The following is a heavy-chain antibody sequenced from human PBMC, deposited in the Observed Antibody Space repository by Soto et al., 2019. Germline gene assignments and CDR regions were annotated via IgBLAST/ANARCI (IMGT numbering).Heavy chain of an antibody. V-gene: IGHV3-48*03. CDR3: EREGVYYYVRGSYRLPYGMDV. CDR1: GFTFSSYD. CDR2: ISSSGSNK. D-gene: IGHD3-16*02. J-gene: IGHJ6*02. Sequence: GGSLRLSCAASGFTFSSYDMHWVRQAPGKGLEWVSYISSSGSNKYYADSVKGRFTISRDNAKNTLYLQMNSLRAEDTAVYYCEREGVYYYVRGSYRLPYGMDVWGQGTTVTVSS.